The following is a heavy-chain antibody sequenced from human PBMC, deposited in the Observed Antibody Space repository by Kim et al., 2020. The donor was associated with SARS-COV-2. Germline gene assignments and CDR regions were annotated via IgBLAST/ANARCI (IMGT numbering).Heavy chain of an antibody. D-gene: IGHD6-6*01. CDR3: ARLDSIARPDY. Sequence: TKYSQKFQGRVTITRDTSASTAYMELSSLRSEDTAVYYCARLDSIARPDYWGQGTLVTVSS. J-gene: IGHJ4*02. CDR2: T. V-gene: IGHV1-3*01.